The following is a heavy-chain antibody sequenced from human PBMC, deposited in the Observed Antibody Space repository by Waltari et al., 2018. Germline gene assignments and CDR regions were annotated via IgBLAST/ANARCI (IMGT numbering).Heavy chain of an antibody. Sequence: EVQLVESGGGLVQPGGSLKLSCGVSGFRFSKYAMSWVRQAPGKGVGWVSGISGAGDNSYYADSVKGRFTISRDNSKNILFLQMNSLRAEDTAVYYCAKDQGYAGKDGDLRHWGQGSLVSVSS. CDR3: AKDQGYAGKDGDLRH. CDR1: GFRFSKYA. V-gene: IGHV3-23*04. D-gene: IGHD2-2*01. CDR2: ISGAGDNS. J-gene: IGHJ1*01.